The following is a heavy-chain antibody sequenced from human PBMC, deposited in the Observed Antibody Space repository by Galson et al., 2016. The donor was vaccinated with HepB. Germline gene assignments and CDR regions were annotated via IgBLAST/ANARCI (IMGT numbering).Heavy chain of an antibody. Sequence: SETLSLTCAVSGDSISDYYWTWIRQPAGKGLEWIGRIYTGGATNYNPSLNSRVTLSLDTSKNQVSLMLTSVNAADTAVYFCAAGYNWDYWGEGILVTVSS. D-gene: IGHD5-24*01. V-gene: IGHV4-59*10. J-gene: IGHJ4*02. CDR3: AAGYNWDY. CDR1: GDSISDYY. CDR2: IYTGGAT.